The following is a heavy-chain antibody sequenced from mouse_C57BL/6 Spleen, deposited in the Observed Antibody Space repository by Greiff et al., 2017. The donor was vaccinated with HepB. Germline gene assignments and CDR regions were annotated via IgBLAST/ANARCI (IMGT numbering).Heavy chain of an antibody. Sequence: EVQLQQSGAELVRPGASVKLSCTASGFNIKDDYMHWVKQRPEQGLEWIGWIDPENGDTEYASKFQGKATITADTSSNPAYLQLSSLKSEDTAVYYCTTYGYGSSYVWFAYWGQGTLVTVSA. D-gene: IGHD1-1*01. J-gene: IGHJ3*01. CDR1: GFNIKDDY. CDR3: TTYGYGSSYVWFAY. CDR2: IDPENGDT. V-gene: IGHV14-4*01.